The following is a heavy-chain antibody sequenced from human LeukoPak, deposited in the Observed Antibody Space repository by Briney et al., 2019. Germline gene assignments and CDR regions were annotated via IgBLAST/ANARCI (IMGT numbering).Heavy chain of an antibody. Sequence: QAGGSLRLSCAASGFTFSSYGMHWVRQAPGKGLEWVAVISYDGSNKYYADSVKGRFTISRDNSKNTLYLQMNSLRAEDTAVYYCARAPMGWELRWFDPWGQGTLVTVSS. J-gene: IGHJ5*02. D-gene: IGHD1-26*01. V-gene: IGHV3-30*19. CDR3: ARAPMGWELRWFDP. CDR1: GFTFSSYG. CDR2: ISYDGSNK.